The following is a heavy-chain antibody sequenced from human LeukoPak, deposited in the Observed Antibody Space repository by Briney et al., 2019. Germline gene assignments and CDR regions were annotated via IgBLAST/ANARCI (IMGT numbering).Heavy chain of an antibody. V-gene: IGHV3-23*01. Sequence: GGSLRLSCAASGFTFSSYAMSWVRQAPGKGLEWVSLINDSGGNIYYADSVKGRFTISRDNSKNTLYLQMNSLRAEDTAVYYCARVALGSYNWFDPWGQGTLVTVSS. CDR2: INDSGGNI. CDR3: ARVALGSYNWFDP. D-gene: IGHD3-10*01. CDR1: GFTFSSYA. J-gene: IGHJ5*02.